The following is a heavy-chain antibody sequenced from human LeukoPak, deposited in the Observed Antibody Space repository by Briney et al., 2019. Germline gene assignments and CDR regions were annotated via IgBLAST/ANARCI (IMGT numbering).Heavy chain of an antibody. CDR3: ARGHSGSYGGDY. Sequence: PSETLSLTCTVSGGSISSPSYYWGWIRQPPGKGLEWIGNIYYSGSTYFNPSLKSRVTISVDTSKNQFSLKLSSVTAADTAVYYCARGHSGSYGGDYWGQGTLVTVSS. D-gene: IGHD1-26*01. V-gene: IGHV4-39*07. CDR1: GGSISSPSYY. J-gene: IGHJ4*02. CDR2: IYYSGST.